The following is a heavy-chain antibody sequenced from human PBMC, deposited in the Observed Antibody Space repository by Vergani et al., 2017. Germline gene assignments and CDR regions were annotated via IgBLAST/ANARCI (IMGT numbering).Heavy chain of an antibody. CDR2: INTNTGNP. CDR1: GYTFTSYA. Sequence: QVQLVQSGSELKKPGASVKVSCKASGYTFTSYAMNWVRQAPGQGLEWMGWINTNTGNPTYAQGFTGRFVFSLDTAVSTAYLQIRRLKAEDTAVYYCAAPSSGLPEPYYYMDVWGKGTTVTVSS. D-gene: IGHD2-15*01. CDR3: AAPSSGLPEPYYYMDV. V-gene: IGHV7-4-1*02. J-gene: IGHJ6*03.